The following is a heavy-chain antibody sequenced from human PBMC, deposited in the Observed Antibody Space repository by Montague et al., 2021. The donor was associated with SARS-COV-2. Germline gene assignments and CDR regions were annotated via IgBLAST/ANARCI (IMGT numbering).Heavy chain of an antibody. J-gene: IGHJ4*02. CDR3: ARGRRITFGGVIGWFSTFDY. Sequence: SETLSLTCTVSGGSISSYYWSWIRQPPGKGLEWIGYIYYSGSTXXXPSXXXRVTVSVDTSKNQFSLKLSSVTAADTAVYYCARGRRITFGGVIGWFSTFDYWGQGTLVTVSS. CDR2: IYYSGST. V-gene: IGHV4-59*01. CDR1: GGSISSYY. D-gene: IGHD3-16*02.